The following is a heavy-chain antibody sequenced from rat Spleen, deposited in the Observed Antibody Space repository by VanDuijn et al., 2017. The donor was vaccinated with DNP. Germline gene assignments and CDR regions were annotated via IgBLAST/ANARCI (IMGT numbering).Heavy chain of an antibody. CDR2: ITYDGGST. D-gene: IGHD1-10*01. CDR1: GFTFSDYY. J-gene: IGHJ3*01. CDR3: ARPIYNNHGGFAY. V-gene: IGHV5-22*01. Sequence: EVQLVESGGGLVQPGGSLKLSCAASGFTFSDYYMAWVRQAPTKGLEWVAYITYDGGSTYYRDSVKGRFTISRDNAKNTLYLQMNSLRSEDMATYYCARPIYNNHGGFAYWGQGTLVTVSS.